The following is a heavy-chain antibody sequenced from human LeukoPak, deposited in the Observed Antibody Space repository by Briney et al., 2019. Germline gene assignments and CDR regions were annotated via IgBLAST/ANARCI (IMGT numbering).Heavy chain of an antibody. Sequence: SETLSLTRAVYGGSFSGYYWSWIRQPPGKGLEWIGEINHSGSTNYNPSPKSRVTISVDTSKNQFSLKLSSVTAADTAVYYCAGDCSGGSCFPLDYWGQGTLVTVSS. CDR3: AGDCSGGSCFPLDY. V-gene: IGHV4-34*01. CDR2: INHSGST. CDR1: GGSFSGYY. D-gene: IGHD2-15*01. J-gene: IGHJ4*02.